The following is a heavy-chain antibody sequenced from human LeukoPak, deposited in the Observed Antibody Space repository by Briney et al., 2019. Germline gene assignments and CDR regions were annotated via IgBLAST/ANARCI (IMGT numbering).Heavy chain of an antibody. CDR3: ARGGGYYDSSGPFDY. J-gene: IGHJ4*02. CDR1: GFTFSSYA. D-gene: IGHD3-22*01. Sequence: GGSLRLSCAASGFTFSSYAMHWVRQAPGKGLEYVSAISSNGGSTYYANSVKGRFTISRDNSKNTLYLQMGSLRAEDMAVYYCARGGGYYDSSGPFDYWGQGTLVTVPS. CDR2: ISSNGGST. V-gene: IGHV3-64*01.